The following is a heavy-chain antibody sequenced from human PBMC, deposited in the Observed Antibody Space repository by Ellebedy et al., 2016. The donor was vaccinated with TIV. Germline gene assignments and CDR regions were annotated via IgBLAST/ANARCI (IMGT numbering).Heavy chain of an antibody. CDR2: ISYDGSNK. D-gene: IGHD5-12*01. J-gene: IGHJ4*02. CDR3: AKDGLWATLGY. Sequence: GGSLRLSXAASGFTFSSYGMHWVRQAPGKGLEWVAVISYDGSNKYYADSVKGRFTISRDNSKNTLYLQMNSLRAEDTAVYYCAKDGLWATLGYWGQGTLVTVSS. CDR1: GFTFSSYG. V-gene: IGHV3-30*18.